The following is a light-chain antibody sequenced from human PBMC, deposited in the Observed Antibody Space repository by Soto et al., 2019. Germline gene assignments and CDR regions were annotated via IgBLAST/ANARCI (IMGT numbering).Light chain of an antibody. V-gene: IGKV3-20*01. CDR3: QQYGSSPEIT. Sequence: EIVLTQSPGTLSLSPGERATLSCRASQSVSSSYLAWFQQKPGQAPRLLIYRASGGATGIPDRFSGSGSGTDLPLTISRLEPEDVEVYYCQQYGSSPEITFGGGTKVEIK. CDR2: RAS. J-gene: IGKJ4*01. CDR1: QSVSSSY.